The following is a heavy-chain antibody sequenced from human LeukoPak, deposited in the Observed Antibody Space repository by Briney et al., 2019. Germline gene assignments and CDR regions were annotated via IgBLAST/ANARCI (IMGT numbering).Heavy chain of an antibody. Sequence: GGSLRLSCVVSGFTLSNSSMSWVRQAPGKGLEWVSSISSHRSIYAESVRGRFTISRDTAKNSLYLEMNSLRAEDTALYYCARVGYNGWNFENWGQGTLVTVSS. CDR1: GFTLSNSS. CDR2: ISSHRSI. CDR3: ARVGYNGWNFEN. V-gene: IGHV3-69-1*01. J-gene: IGHJ4*02. D-gene: IGHD5-12*01.